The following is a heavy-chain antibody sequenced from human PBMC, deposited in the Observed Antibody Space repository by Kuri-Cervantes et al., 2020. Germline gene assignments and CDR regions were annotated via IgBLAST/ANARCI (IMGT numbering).Heavy chain of an antibody. Sequence: ETLSLTCAASGFTVSSYSMIWVRQAPGKGLEWVSCISSSSSYMYYADSVKGRFTISRDNAKNSLYLQMNSLKTEDTAVYYCTSHLLYDSSGYYTHFNYWGQGTLVTVSS. CDR3: TSHLLYDSSGYYTHFNY. CDR1: GFTVSSYS. D-gene: IGHD3-22*01. J-gene: IGHJ4*02. CDR2: ISSSSSYM. V-gene: IGHV3-21*03.